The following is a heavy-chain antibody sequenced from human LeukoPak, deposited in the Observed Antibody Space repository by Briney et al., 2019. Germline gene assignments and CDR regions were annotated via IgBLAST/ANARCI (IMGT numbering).Heavy chain of an antibody. CDR2: ISYDGSDK. D-gene: IGHD5-24*01. J-gene: IGHJ4*02. V-gene: IGHV3-30*04. CDR1: GFTFSSYA. Sequence: GGSLRLSCAASGFTFSSYAMHWVRQAPGKGLEWVAVISYDGSDKYYADSVKGRFTISRDNSKTTLYLQMNSLRAEDTAVYYCARSAPWLQYLDYWGQGTLVTVSS. CDR3: ARSAPWLQYLDY.